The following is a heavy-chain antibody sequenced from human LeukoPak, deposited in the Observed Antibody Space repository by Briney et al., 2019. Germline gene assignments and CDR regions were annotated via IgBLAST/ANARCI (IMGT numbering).Heavy chain of an antibody. CDR2: IYYSGST. Sequence: SETLSLTCAVYGGSFSSYYWGWIRQPPGKGLEWIGSIYYSGSTYYNPSLKSRVTISVDTSKNQFSLKLSSVTAADTAVYYCARRGSSWPFDYWGQGTLVTVSS. CDR3: ARRGSSWPFDY. D-gene: IGHD6-13*01. CDR1: GGSFSSYY. V-gene: IGHV4-39*01. J-gene: IGHJ4*02.